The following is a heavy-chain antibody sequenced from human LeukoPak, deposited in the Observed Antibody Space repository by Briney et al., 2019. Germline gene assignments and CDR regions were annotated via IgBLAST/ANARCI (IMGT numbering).Heavy chain of an antibody. CDR3: ATSTPDYYDSSGYFDY. J-gene: IGHJ4*02. Sequence: ASVKVSCKASGGTFSSYAISWVRQAPGQGLEWMGGIIPIFGTANYAQKFQGRVTITADESTSTAYMELSSLRSEDTAVYYCATSTPDYYDSSGYFDYWGQGTLVTVSS. D-gene: IGHD3-22*01. V-gene: IGHV1-69*13. CDR2: IIPIFGTA. CDR1: GGTFSSYA.